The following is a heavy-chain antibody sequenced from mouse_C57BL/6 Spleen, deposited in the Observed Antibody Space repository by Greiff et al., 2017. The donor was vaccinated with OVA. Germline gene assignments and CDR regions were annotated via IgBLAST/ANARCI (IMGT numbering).Heavy chain of an antibody. V-gene: IGHV1-82*01. CDR1: GYAFSSSW. J-gene: IGHJ2*01. CDR2: IYPGDGDT. CDR3: ARVSSGLFDY. D-gene: IGHD3-2*02. Sequence: VQLQQSGPELVKPGASVKISCKASGYAFSSSWMNWVKQRPGKGLEWIGRIYPGDGDTNYNGKFKGKATLTADKSSSTAYMQLSSLTSEDSAVYFCARVSSGLFDYWGQGTTLTVSS.